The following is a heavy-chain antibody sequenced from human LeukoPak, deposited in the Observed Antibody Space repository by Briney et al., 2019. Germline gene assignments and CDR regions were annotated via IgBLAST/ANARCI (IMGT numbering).Heavy chain of an antibody. D-gene: IGHD6-6*01. J-gene: IGHJ4*02. CDR2: IIPIFGTA. Sequence: ASVKVSCKASGGTFSSYAISWVRQAPGQGLEWMGGIIPIFGTANYAQKFQGRVTITADGSTSTAYMGLSSLRSEDTAVYYCARMYSSSSPSPRYYFDYWGQGTLVTVSS. CDR1: GGTFSSYA. CDR3: ARMYSSSSPSPRYYFDY. V-gene: IGHV1-69*13.